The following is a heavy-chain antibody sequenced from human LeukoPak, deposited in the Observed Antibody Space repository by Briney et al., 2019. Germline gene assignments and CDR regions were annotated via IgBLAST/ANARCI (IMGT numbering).Heavy chain of an antibody. CDR1: GYTFTSYA. J-gene: IGHJ4*02. V-gene: IGHV7-4-1*02. CDR3: ARDARVTMVRGAPRY. Sequence: ASVKVSCKASGYTFTSYAMDWVRQAPGQGLEWMGWINTNTGNPTYAQGFTGRFVFSLDTSVSTAYLQISSLKAEDTAVYYCARDARVTMVRGAPRYWGQGTLVTVSS. CDR2: INTNTGNP. D-gene: IGHD3-10*01.